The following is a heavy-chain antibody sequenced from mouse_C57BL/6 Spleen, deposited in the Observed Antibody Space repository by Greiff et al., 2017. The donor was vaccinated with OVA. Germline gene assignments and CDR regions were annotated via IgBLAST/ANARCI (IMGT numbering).Heavy chain of an antibody. CDR2: IHPNSGST. CDR3: AREDYGSSYFFDY. D-gene: IGHD1-1*01. CDR1: GYTFTSYW. Sequence: QVQLQQPGAELVKPGASVKLSCKASGYTFTSYWMHWVKQRPGQGLEWIGIIHPNSGSTNYNEKFKSKATLTVDKSSSTAYMQLSSLTSEDSAVYYCAREDYGSSYFFDYWGQSTTLTVSS. V-gene: IGHV1-64*01. J-gene: IGHJ2*01.